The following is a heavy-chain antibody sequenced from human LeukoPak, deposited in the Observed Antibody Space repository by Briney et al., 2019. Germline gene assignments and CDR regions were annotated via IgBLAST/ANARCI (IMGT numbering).Heavy chain of an antibody. J-gene: IGHJ3*02. D-gene: IGHD5-12*01. Sequence: SETLSLTCTVSGGSISSYYWSWIRRPPGKGLERIGYIYSSGSTNYSPSLKSRVTISVDTSKNQFSLKLYSATAADTAVYYCARRYSGYGNAFDIWGQGTMVTVSS. CDR2: IYSSGST. CDR1: GGSISSYY. CDR3: ARRYSGYGNAFDI. V-gene: IGHV4-59*08.